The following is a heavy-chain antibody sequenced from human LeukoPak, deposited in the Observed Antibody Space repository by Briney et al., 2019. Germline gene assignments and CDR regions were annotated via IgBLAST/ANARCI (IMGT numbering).Heavy chain of an antibody. Sequence: HPGGSLRLSCAASGFTFDDYAMPWVRQAPGKGLEWVSGISWNSGSIGYADSVKGRFTISRDNAKNSLYLQMNSLRAEDTAVYYCARGRLTGERDYWGQGTLVTVSS. CDR3: ARGRLTGERDY. J-gene: IGHJ4*02. V-gene: IGHV3-9*01. D-gene: IGHD7-27*01. CDR2: ISWNSGSI. CDR1: GFTFDDYA.